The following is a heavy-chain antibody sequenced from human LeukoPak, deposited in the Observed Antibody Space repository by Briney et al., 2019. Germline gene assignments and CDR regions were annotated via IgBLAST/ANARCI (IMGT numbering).Heavy chain of an antibody. D-gene: IGHD2-15*01. V-gene: IGHV4-34*01. CDR3: AREVVAFTYYYYGMDV. CDR2: INDSGST. CDR1: GGSFRGYY. Sequence: KPSETLSLTCAVDGGSFRGYYWSWSRQPPGKGLEWIGEINDSGSTDYNPSLKSRVTISVDTSKNHFSLKLSSVTAADTAVYYCAREVVAFTYYYYGMDVWGQGTTVTVSS. J-gene: IGHJ6*02.